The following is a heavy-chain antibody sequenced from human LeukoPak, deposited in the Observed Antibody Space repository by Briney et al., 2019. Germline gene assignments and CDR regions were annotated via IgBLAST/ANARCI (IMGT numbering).Heavy chain of an antibody. CDR3: ARESVPAVAARRGLNY. D-gene: IGHD6-6*01. J-gene: IGHJ4*02. CDR1: GFTFSSYW. V-gene: IGHV3-7*03. Sequence: GGSLRFSCAASGFTFSSYWMGWVRQAPGKGLEWVANIKQDGSEKYYVDSVKGRFTISRDNAKNLLYLQMNSLRAEDTAAYYCARESVPAVAARRGLNYWGQGTLVAVSS. CDR2: IKQDGSEK.